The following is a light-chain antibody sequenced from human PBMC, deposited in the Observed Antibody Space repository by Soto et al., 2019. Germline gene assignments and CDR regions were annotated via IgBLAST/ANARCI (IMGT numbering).Light chain of an antibody. CDR3: QQYNNWPPFT. J-gene: IGKJ5*01. CDR1: QSVSNN. Sequence: ELVMTQSPVTLSVSPGERATLSCRASQSVSNNLAWYQQKPGQAPSLLIYGASTRATGIPARSSGSGSGTEFTLTISSLQSEDFAVYYCQQYNNWPPFTFGQGTRLEIK. V-gene: IGKV3-15*01. CDR2: GAS.